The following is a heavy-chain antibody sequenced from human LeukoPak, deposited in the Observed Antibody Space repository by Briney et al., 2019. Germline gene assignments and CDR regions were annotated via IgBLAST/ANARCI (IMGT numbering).Heavy chain of an antibody. J-gene: IGHJ3*02. CDR3: ARDSVGRSGSYWNAFDI. Sequence: GRSLRLSCAASGFTFSSYAMHWVRQAPGKGLEWVAVISYDGSNKYYADSVKGRFTISRDNSKNTLYLQMNSLRAEDTAVYYCARDSVGRSGSYWNAFDIWGQGTMVTVSS. CDR2: ISYDGSNK. CDR1: GFTFSSYA. D-gene: IGHD1-26*01. V-gene: IGHV3-30*04.